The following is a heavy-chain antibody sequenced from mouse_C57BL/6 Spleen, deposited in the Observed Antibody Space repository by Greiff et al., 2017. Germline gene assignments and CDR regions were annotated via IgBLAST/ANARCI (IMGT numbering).Heavy chain of an antibody. D-gene: IGHD1-1*01. CDR3: ASCYYGRGYFDV. J-gene: IGHJ1*03. Sequence: QVQLQQPGAELVKPGASVKMSCKASGYTFTSYWITWVKQRPGQGLEWIGDIYPGSGSTNYNEKFKSKATLTVDTSSSTAYMQLSSLTSEDSAVXYCASCYYGRGYFDVWGTGTTVTVSS. CDR1: GYTFTSYW. CDR2: IYPGSGST. V-gene: IGHV1-55*01.